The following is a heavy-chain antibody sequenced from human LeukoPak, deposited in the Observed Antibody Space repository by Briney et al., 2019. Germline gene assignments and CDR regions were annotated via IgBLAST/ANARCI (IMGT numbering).Heavy chain of an antibody. V-gene: IGHV4-38-2*02. J-gene: IGHJ4*02. CDR1: HYSTSSDYY. CDR3: ARATYYYDSSGYYYTYYFDY. CDR2: IFHSGST. D-gene: IGHD3-22*01. Sequence: TSETLSLTCTVSHYSTSSDYYWGWIRQPPGKGLEWIGSIFHSGSTNYNPSLKSRVTISVDMSKNQFSLKLTSVTAADTAVYYCARATYYYDSSGYYYTYYFDYWGQGTLVTVSS.